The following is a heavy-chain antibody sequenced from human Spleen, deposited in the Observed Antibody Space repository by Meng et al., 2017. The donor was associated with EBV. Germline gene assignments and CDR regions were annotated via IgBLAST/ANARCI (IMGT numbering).Heavy chain of an antibody. CDR3: ARSGIAAGVGWFDP. Sequence: QVRLQQWGGGLLKPSETLSLTCAVYGGSLSSHYWSWFRQPPGRGLEWIGEINHSGSTNYKWSLESRVTISVDTSKTKLSLNLSSVTAADTAVYYCARSGIAAGVGWFDPWGQGTLVTVSS. CDR1: GGSLSSHY. D-gene: IGHD6-25*01. V-gene: IGHV4-34*01. CDR2: INHSGST. J-gene: IGHJ5*02.